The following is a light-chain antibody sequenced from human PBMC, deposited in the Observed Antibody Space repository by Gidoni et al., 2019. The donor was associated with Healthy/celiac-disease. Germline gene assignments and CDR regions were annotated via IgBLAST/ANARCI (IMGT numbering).Light chain of an antibody. V-gene: IGKV1-27*01. J-gene: IGKJ3*01. CDR2: AAS. CDR1: QGIRNY. CDR3: QKNNSAPFT. Sequence: DIQMTQSPSSLSASVGDRVTITCRASQGIRNYLAWYQQTPGKVPKLLIYAASTLQSGVPSRFSGSGSGTDFTLTISSLQPEDVATYYCQKNNSAPFTFGPGTKVDIK.